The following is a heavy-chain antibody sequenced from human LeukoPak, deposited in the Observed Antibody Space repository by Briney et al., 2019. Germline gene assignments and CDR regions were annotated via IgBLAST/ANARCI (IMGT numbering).Heavy chain of an antibody. Sequence: KPSETLSLTCSVSGGSITSYYWSWIRQPPGKGLEWIGYIYYSGSTNYNPSLKSRVTIAVDTSKNQFSLKLSSVTAADTAVYYCAREDSSGYLGYWGQGTLVTVSS. CDR3: AREDSSGYLGY. D-gene: IGHD3-22*01. CDR2: IYYSGST. V-gene: IGHV4-59*01. CDR1: GGSITSYY. J-gene: IGHJ4*02.